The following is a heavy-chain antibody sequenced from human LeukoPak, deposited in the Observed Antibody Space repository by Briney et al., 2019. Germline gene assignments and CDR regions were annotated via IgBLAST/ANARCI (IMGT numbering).Heavy chain of an antibody. CDR3: ASPNYYGSGPSDL. CDR1: GFTFSSYS. Sequence: GGSLRLSCAASGFTFSSYSMNWVRQAPGKGLEWVAVISYDGSNKYYADSVKGRFTISRDNSKNTLYLQMNSLRAEDTAVYYCASPNYYGSGPSDLWGRGTLVTVSS. J-gene: IGHJ2*01. D-gene: IGHD3-10*01. CDR2: ISYDGSNK. V-gene: IGHV3-30*03.